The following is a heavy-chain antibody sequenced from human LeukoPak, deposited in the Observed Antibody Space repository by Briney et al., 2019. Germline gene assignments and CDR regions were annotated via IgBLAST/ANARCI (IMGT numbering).Heavy chain of an antibody. CDR2: INPNSGGT. J-gene: IGHJ3*02. CDR1: GYSFTGYY. CDR3: AADNYSGAFDI. Sequence: GASVTVSCKASGYSFTGYYMHWVRQAPGQGLEWMGWINPNSGGTNYAQKFQERVTITRDMSTSTAYMELSSLRSEDTAVYYCAADNYSGAFDIWGQGTMVTVSS. D-gene: IGHD3-10*01. V-gene: IGHV1-2*02.